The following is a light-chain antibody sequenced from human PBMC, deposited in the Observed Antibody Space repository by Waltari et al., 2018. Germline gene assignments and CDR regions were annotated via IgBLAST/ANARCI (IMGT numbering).Light chain of an antibody. Sequence: AIQMTQSPSSLSASVGDRVTITCRASQGIRNDLGWYQQKPGKAPKLLIYAASSLQSGVPPRFSGSGTGTIFTLTISSLQPEDFATYYCLQDYNYPYTFGQGTKLEI. J-gene: IGKJ2*01. CDR1: QGIRND. V-gene: IGKV1-6*01. CDR3: LQDYNYPYT. CDR2: AAS.